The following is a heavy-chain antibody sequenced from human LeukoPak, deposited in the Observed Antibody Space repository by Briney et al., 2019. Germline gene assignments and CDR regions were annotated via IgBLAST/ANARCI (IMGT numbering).Heavy chain of an antibody. CDR1: GGSISSYY. CDR3: ARRYYYDSSGYGGYYFDY. J-gene: IGHJ4*02. D-gene: IGHD3-22*01. CDR2: IYTSGST. Sequence: PSETLSLTCTVSGGSISSYYWSWIRQPPGKGLEWIGYIYTSGSTSYNPSLKSRVTISVDTSKNQFSLKLSSVTAADTAVYYCARRYYYDSSGYGGYYFDYWGQGTLVTVSS. V-gene: IGHV4-4*09.